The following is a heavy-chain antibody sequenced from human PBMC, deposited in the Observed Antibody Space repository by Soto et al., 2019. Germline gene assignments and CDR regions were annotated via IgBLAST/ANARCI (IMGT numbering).Heavy chain of an antibody. Sequence: GSLRLSCAASGFTFSSYGMHWVRQAPGKGLEWVALISSDGTKKYYADSVKGRFTISRDNSKNTLYLEMNSLRAEDTAVYYCAKGGIVGVPWGMDVWGQGTTVTVSS. CDR2: ISSDGTKK. CDR1: GFTFSSYG. CDR3: AKGGIVGVPWGMDV. J-gene: IGHJ6*02. D-gene: IGHD1-26*01. V-gene: IGHV3-30*18.